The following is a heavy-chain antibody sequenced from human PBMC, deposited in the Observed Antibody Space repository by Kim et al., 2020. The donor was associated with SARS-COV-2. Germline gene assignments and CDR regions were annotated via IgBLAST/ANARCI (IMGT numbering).Heavy chain of an antibody. V-gene: IGHV3-30*18. D-gene: IGHD6-19*01. CDR3: AKDRIAVSRRLLLGAFDI. Sequence: GGSLRLSCAASGFTFSSYGMHWVRQAPGKGLEWVAVISYDGSNKYYADSVKGRFTISRDNSKNTLYLQMNSLRAEDTAVYYCAKDRIAVSRRLLLGAFDIWGQGTMVTVSS. J-gene: IGHJ3*02. CDR1: GFTFSSYG. CDR2: ISYDGSNK.